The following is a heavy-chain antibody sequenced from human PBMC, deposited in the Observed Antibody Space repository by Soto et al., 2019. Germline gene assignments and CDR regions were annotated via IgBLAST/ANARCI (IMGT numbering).Heavy chain of an antibody. CDR1: GSAFTMFY. V-gene: IGHV1-46*01. Sequence: VQLVQSGAEVMEPGASVMLSCKTSGSAFTMFYMSWVRQAQGQGLECIGTINADLGRTTYAQNFQGRLNMTSDTSTGTIYMELSSLKSDDTAGYYCASAMAAADKWEGRVWFDPWGQGALVTVSS. CDR2: INADLGRT. D-gene: IGHD6-25*01. J-gene: IGHJ5*02. CDR3: ASAMAAADKWEGRVWFDP.